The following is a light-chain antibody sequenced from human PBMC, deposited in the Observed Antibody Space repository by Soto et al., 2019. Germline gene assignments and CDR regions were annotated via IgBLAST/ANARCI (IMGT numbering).Light chain of an antibody. CDR3: TSYTSSSTPYV. CDR2: DVT. V-gene: IGLV2-14*01. J-gene: IGLJ1*01. CDR1: SSDVGGYNY. Sequence: QSALTQPASVSGSPGQSITISCTGTSSDVGGYNYVSWYQQHPGKAPKLIIYDVTNRPSGVSNRFSGSKSGNTASLTISGLQAEDEAEYYCTSYTSSSTPYVFGTGTKLTV.